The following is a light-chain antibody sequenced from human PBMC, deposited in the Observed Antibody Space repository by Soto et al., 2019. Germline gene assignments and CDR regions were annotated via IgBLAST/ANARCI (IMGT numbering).Light chain of an antibody. CDR2: EVR. CDR3: SSYISSSTLV. J-gene: IGLJ1*01. V-gene: IGLV2-14*01. CDR1: SSDVGGYNY. Sequence: QSVLTQPASVSGSPGQSITISCTGTSSDVGGYNYVSWYQQHPGKAPKLMIYEVRNRPSGVSNRFSGSKSGNTASLTISGLQAEDEADYYCSSYISSSTLVFGTGTKLTVL.